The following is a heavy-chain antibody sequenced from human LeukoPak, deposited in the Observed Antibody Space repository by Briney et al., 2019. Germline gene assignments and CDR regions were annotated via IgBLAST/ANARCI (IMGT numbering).Heavy chain of an antibody. Sequence: GESLKISCAVSGFTVSDIYMSWVRQAPGKGLEWVSLIYSGSITYYANSVKGRFTISRHNSRNTFYLQMNSLRPEVTAVYYCARGQRSGWLDPWGQGTLVSVSS. CDR1: GFTVSDIY. D-gene: IGHD1-26*01. CDR2: IYSGSIT. J-gene: IGHJ5*02. CDR3: ARGQRSGWLDP. V-gene: IGHV3-53*04.